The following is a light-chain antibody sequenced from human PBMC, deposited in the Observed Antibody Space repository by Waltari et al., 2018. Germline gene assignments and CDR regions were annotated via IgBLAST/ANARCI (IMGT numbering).Light chain of an antibody. CDR3: QQYNNWPPYT. Sequence: EVVMTQSPATLAVSPGERDTLSCRASQSVRSSLAWYQQKPGQAPRLLLYGASTRATGIPDRFSGSGSGTEFTLTISSLQSEDFVIYYCQQYNNWPPYTFGQGTKLEIK. V-gene: IGKV3D-15*01. J-gene: IGKJ2*01. CDR2: GAS. CDR1: QSVRSS.